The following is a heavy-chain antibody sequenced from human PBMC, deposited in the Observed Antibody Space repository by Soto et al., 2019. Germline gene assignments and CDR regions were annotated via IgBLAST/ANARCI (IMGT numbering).Heavy chain of an antibody. D-gene: IGHD3-9*01. CDR3: ARILTGYHNYYGMDV. J-gene: IGHJ6*02. CDR1: GYTFTSYD. Sequence: ASVKVSCKASGYTFTSYDINWVRQATGQGLEWMGWMNPNSGNTGYAQKFQGRVTMTRNTSISTAYMELSSLRSEDTAVYYCARILTGYHNYYGMDVWGQGTTVTVSS. CDR2: MNPNSGNT. V-gene: IGHV1-8*01.